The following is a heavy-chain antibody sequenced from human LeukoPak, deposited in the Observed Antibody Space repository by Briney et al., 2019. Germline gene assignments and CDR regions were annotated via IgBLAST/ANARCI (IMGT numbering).Heavy chain of an antibody. J-gene: IGHJ4*02. D-gene: IGHD1-26*01. V-gene: IGHV1-2*02. CDR1: GYTFTNYD. Sequence: ASVKVSCKASGYTFTNYDITWVRQASGEGLEWMGWFNPNSGGTIYAQKFQGRVTMTRDTSISTAYMEVSSLRPDDTAVYYCARDEVGPFDYWGQGTLVTVSS. CDR2: FNPNSGGT. CDR3: ARDEVGPFDY.